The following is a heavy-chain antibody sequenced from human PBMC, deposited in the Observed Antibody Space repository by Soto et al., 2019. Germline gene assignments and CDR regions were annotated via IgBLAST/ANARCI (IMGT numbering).Heavy chain of an antibody. CDR1: GFTFSSYA. CDR3: ASRRSGWYLDY. D-gene: IGHD6-19*01. V-gene: IGHV3-23*01. J-gene: IGHJ4*02. Sequence: PGGSLRLSCAASGFTFSSYAMNWVRQAPGKGLEWVTVISGSGGSTYYADSVKGRFTISRDNSKNTLYLQMNSLRGEDTAVYYCASRRSGWYLDYWGQGTLVTVSS. CDR2: ISGSGGST.